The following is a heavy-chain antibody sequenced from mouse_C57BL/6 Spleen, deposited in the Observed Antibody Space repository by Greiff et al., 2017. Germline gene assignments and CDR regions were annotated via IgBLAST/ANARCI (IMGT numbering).Heavy chain of an antibody. Sequence: VQLQQSGAELVRPGTSVKVSCKASGYAFTNYLIEWVKQRPGQGLEWIGVINPGSGGTNYNEKFKGKATLTADKSSSTAYMQLSSLTSEDSAVYFCARSALRSYFDYWGQGTTLTVSS. V-gene: IGHV1-54*01. CDR2: INPGSGGT. D-gene: IGHD1-1*01. J-gene: IGHJ2*01. CDR3: ARSALRSYFDY. CDR1: GYAFTNYL.